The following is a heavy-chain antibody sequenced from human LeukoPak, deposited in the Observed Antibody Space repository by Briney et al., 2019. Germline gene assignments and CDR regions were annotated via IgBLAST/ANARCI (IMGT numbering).Heavy chain of an antibody. D-gene: IGHD5-12*01. Sequence: PGGSLRLSCAASGFTFSSYWMHWVRQAPGKGLVWVGRIKSEIDGGATDYAAPAQGRFTISRDDSQATLYLQMNSLKTEDTAVYYCTTGGNVIVAGTRAFDIWGQGTMVTVSS. CDR1: GFTFSSYW. CDR2: IKSEIDGGAT. V-gene: IGHV3-15*07. J-gene: IGHJ3*02. CDR3: TTGGNVIVAGTRAFDI.